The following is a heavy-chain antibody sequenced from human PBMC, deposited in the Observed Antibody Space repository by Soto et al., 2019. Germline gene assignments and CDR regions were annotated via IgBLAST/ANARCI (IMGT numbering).Heavy chain of an antibody. Sequence: QVQLQESGPGLVKPSQTLSLTCTVSGGSVSSGDYYWSWIRQPPGKGLEWIGYIYYSGSTYYNPSLKSRVTISVDTSKNQFSLRLSSVTAADTAVYYCARERPDGCRLDPWGQGTLVTVSS. D-gene: IGHD6-19*01. V-gene: IGHV4-30-4*01. CDR3: ARERPDGCRLDP. CDR2: IYYSGST. J-gene: IGHJ5*02. CDR1: GGSVSSGDYY.